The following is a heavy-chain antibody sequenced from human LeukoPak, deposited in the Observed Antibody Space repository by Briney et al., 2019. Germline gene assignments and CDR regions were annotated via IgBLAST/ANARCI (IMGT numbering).Heavy chain of an antibody. Sequence: GGSLRLSCAASGFTVSSNYMSWVRQAPGKGLEWVSVIYSGGSTYYTDSVKGRFTIPRDNSKNTLYLQMNSLRAEDTAVYYCARAPSAAAGIDYWGQGTLVTVSS. CDR3: ARAPSAAAGIDY. J-gene: IGHJ4*02. V-gene: IGHV3-66*01. CDR2: IYSGGST. D-gene: IGHD6-13*01. CDR1: GFTVSSNY.